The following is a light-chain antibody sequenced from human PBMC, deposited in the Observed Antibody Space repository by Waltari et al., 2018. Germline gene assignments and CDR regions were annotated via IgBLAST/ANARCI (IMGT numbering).Light chain of an antibody. Sequence: DTQMTQSPSSLSASIGDRVTITCRASQSVSSYVNWYQQKLGKAPKLLTYAASSLQSGGPAKFSGSGSGTDFTLTISSLQPEDFATYYCQQTYSSPPEYTFGQGTKLEIK. CDR1: QSVSSY. CDR3: QQTYSSPPEYT. V-gene: IGKV1-39*01. J-gene: IGKJ2*01. CDR2: AAS.